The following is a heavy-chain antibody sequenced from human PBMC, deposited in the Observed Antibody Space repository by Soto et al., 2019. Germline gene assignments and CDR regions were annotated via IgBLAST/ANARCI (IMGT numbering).Heavy chain of an antibody. CDR1: GFTFSRYS. Sequence: PGGSLRLSCAASGFTFSRYSMNWVRQAPGKGLEWVSYISSSSSTIYYADSVKGRFTISRDDSKNTLYLLMNNLRAEDTAVYYCATRIIRGGLDYWGQGT. D-gene: IGHD2-15*01. CDR3: ATRIIRGGLDY. J-gene: IGHJ4*02. CDR2: ISSSSSTI. V-gene: IGHV3-48*01.